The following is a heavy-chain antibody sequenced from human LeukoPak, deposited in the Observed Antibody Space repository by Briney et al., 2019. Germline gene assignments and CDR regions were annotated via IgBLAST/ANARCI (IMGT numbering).Heavy chain of an antibody. CDR2: MNPNSGNT. CDR3: ASHVAYCGGDCYSAHDAFDI. J-gene: IGHJ3*02. CDR1: GYTFTSYG. V-gene: IGHV1-8*02. D-gene: IGHD2-21*02. Sequence: GASVKVSCKGSGYTFTSYGISWVRQAPGQGLEWMGWMNPNSGNTGYAQKFQGRVTMTRNTSISTAYMELSSLRSEDTAVYYCASHVAYCGGDCYSAHDAFDIWGQGTMVTVSS.